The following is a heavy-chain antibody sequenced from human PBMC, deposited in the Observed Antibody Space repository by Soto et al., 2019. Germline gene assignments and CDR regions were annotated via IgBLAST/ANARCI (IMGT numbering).Heavy chain of an antibody. Sequence: SVKVSCKASGGTFSSYAISWVRQAPGQGLEWMGGIIPIFGTANYAQKFQGRVTITADESTSTAYMELSSLRSEDTAVYYCASQDSIAAAGTRFDYCGQGTMVTVYS. V-gene: IGHV1-69*13. CDR2: IIPIFGTA. D-gene: IGHD6-13*01. CDR1: GGTFSSYA. CDR3: ASQDSIAAAGTRFDY. J-gene: IGHJ4*02.